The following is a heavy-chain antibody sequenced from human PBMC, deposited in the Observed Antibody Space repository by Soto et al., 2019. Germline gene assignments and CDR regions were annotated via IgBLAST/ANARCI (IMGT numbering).Heavy chain of an antibody. CDR2: IYPGDSDT. J-gene: IGHJ6*02. D-gene: IGHD3-10*01. CDR3: ARQRATMVRGSENYYHYGMDV. V-gene: IGHV5-51*01. CDR1: GYSFTIYW. Sequence: GESLKISCKGSGYSFTIYWIGWVRQMPGKGLEWMGIIYPGDSDTRYSPSFQGQVTISADKSISTAYLQWSSLKASDTAMYYCARQRATMVRGSENYYHYGMDVWGQGTTVTVSS.